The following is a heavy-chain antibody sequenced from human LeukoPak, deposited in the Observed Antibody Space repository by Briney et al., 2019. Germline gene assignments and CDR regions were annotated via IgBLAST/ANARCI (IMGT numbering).Heavy chain of an antibody. CDR1: GGSISSSSYY. V-gene: IGHV4-61*05. J-gene: IGHJ4*02. Sequence: SETLSLTCTVSGGSISSSSYYWGWIRQPPGKGLEWIGYIYYSGSTNYNPSLKSRVTISVDTSKNQFSLKLSSVTAADTAVYYCARRGRFGEDYWGQGTLVTVSS. D-gene: IGHD3-10*01. CDR2: IYYSGST. CDR3: ARRGRFGEDY.